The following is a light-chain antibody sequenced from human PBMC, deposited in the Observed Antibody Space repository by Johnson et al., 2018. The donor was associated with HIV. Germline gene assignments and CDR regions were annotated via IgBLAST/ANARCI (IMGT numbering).Light chain of an antibody. Sequence: QSVLTQPPSVSAAPGQKVTISCSGSSSNFGNNYVSWYQQLPGTGPKLLISEKNKRPSGIPDRFSASKSGTSATLDLTGLQTGDEADYYCGTWDSSLGAHYVFGTGTKVTVL. J-gene: IGLJ1*01. CDR3: GTWDSSLGAHYV. CDR1: SSNFGNNY. V-gene: IGLV1-51*02. CDR2: EKN.